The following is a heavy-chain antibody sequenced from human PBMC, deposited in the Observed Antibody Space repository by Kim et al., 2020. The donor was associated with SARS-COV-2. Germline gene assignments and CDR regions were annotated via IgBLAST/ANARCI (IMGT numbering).Heavy chain of an antibody. D-gene: IGHD3-9*01. CDR3: ARDSTLLRYFDWYTRGY. J-gene: IGHJ4*02. CDR1: GYTFTGYY. CDR2: INPNSGGT. V-gene: IGHV1-2*06. Sequence: ASVKVSCKASGYTFTGYYMHWVRQAPGQGLEWMGRINPNSGGTNYAQKFQGRVTMTRDTPISTAYMELSRLRSDDTAVYYCARDSTLLRYFDWYTRGYWGQGTLVTVSS.